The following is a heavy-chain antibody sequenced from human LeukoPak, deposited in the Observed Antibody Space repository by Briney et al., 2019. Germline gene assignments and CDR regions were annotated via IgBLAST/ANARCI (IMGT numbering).Heavy chain of an antibody. CDR3: ARSSEGRYYYDSSGFSYYYYYMDV. J-gene: IGHJ6*03. Sequence: SETLSLTCAVYGGSFSGYYWSWIRQPPGKGLEWIGEINHSGSTNYNPSLKSRVTISVDTSKNQFSLKLSSVTAADTAVYYCARSSEGRYYYDSSGFSYYYYYMDVWGKGTTVTIPS. CDR1: GGSFSGYY. V-gene: IGHV4-34*01. D-gene: IGHD3-22*01. CDR2: INHSGST.